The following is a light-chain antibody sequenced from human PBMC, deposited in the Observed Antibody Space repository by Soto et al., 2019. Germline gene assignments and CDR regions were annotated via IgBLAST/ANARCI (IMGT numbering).Light chain of an antibody. CDR1: ESIRTW. Sequence: EIQMTQSHTTLSASIGDRVTIPCRASESIRTWLAWYQQKPGKAPKLLIYAASSLQSGVPSRFSGSGSGTHFTLTISSLQPEDFASYYCQQTYSTPLTFGGRTKADI. CDR2: AAS. J-gene: IGKJ4*01. CDR3: QQTYSTPLT. V-gene: IGKV1-39*01.